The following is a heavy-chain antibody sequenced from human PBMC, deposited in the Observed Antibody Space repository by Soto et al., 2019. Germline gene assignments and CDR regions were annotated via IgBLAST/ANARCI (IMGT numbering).Heavy chain of an antibody. V-gene: IGHV3-33*01. D-gene: IGHD6-6*01. CDR3: ARDPSVHGPDYYYYYGMDV. J-gene: IGHJ6*02. CDR1: GFTFSSYG. Sequence: PGGSLRLSCAASGFTFSSYGMHWVRQAPGKGLEWVAVIWYDGSNKYYADSVKGRFTISRDNSKNTLYLQMNSLRAEDTAAYYCARDPSVHGPDYYYYYGMDVWGQGTTVTVSS. CDR2: IWYDGSNK.